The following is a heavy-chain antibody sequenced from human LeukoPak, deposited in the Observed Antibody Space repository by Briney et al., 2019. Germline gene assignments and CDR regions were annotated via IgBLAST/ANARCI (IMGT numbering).Heavy chain of an antibody. CDR2: IIPIFGTA. Sequence: GASVKVSCKASGGTFSSYAISWVRQAPGQGLEWMGGIIPIFGTANYAQKFQGRVTITTDESTSTAYMELSSLRSEDTAVYYCASSKYYYDSSGRRQDAFDIWGQGTMVTVSS. J-gene: IGHJ3*02. D-gene: IGHD3-22*01. CDR1: GGTFSSYA. V-gene: IGHV1-69*05. CDR3: ASSKYYYDSSGRRQDAFDI.